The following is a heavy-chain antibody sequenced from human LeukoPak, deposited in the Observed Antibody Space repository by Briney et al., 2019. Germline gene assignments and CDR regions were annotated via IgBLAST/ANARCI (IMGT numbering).Heavy chain of an antibody. CDR3: AKEMAPEGYSYGYDY. V-gene: IGHV3-30*02. CDR1: GFTFSNYG. D-gene: IGHD5-18*01. Sequence: GGSLRLSCAASGFTFSNYGMHWVRQAPGKGLEWVAFIRYDGSNKSYADSVKGRFTISRDNSKNTLYLQMNSLRADDTAVYYCAKEMAPEGYSYGYDYWGQGTLVTVSS. J-gene: IGHJ4*02. CDR2: IRYDGSNK.